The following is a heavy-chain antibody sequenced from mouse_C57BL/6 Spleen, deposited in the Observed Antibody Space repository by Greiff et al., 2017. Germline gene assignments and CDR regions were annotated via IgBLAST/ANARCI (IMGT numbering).Heavy chain of an antibody. V-gene: IGHV5-17*01. CDR2: ISSGSSTI. CDR3: ASYYYGSSYDYAMDY. J-gene: IGHJ4*01. D-gene: IGHD1-1*01. Sequence: EVQLVESGGGLVKPGGSLKLSCAASGFTFSDYGMHWVRQAPEKGLEWVAYISSGSSTIYYADTVKGRFTISRDNAKNTLFLQMTSLRSEDTAMYYCASYYYGSSYDYAMDYWGQGTSVTVSS. CDR1: GFTFSDYG.